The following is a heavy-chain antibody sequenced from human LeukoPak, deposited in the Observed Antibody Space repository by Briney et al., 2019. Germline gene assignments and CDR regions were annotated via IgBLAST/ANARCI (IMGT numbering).Heavy chain of an antibody. J-gene: IGHJ4*02. CDR1: GGSISCYY. CDR2: IYYSGST. CDR3: ARVGGYDDSSGYSVDY. V-gene: IGHV4-59*12. Sequence: SETLSLTCTVSGGSISCYYWSWIRQPPGKGLEWIGYIYYSGSTNYNPSLKSRVTISVDKSKNQFSLKLSSVTAADTAVYYCARVGGYDDSSGYSVDYWGQGTLVTVSS. D-gene: IGHD3-22*01.